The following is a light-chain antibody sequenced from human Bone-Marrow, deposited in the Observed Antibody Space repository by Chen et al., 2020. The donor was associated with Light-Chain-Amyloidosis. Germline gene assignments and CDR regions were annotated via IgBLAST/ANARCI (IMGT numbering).Light chain of an antibody. CDR2: GAS. J-gene: IGKJ1*01. CDR3: QQYNNWPKT. CDR1: QRISSN. V-gene: IGKV3-15*01. Sequence: EIVQTQSPATLSVSQGERATLSCRANQRISSNLAWYQQNPGQAPRLLIYGASPRATGIPARFSGSGSGTEFTLTISSMQSEDFAGYYCQQYNNWPKTFGQGTKVEIK.